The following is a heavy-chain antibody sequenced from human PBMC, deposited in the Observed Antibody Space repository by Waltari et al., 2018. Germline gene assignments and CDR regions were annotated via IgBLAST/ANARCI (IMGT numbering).Heavy chain of an antibody. CDR1: GGSISRYY. V-gene: IGHV4-59*01. J-gene: IGHJ4*02. CDR3: ARDIGPIVD. D-gene: IGHD2-21*01. Sequence: QVQLQESGPGLVTPSETLSLTCTVSGGSISRYYWSWIRQPPGKGLEWIGYIYYSGSTNYNPSLKSRVTISVDTSKNQFSLKLSSVTAADTAVYYCARDIGPIVDWGQGTLVTVSS. CDR2: IYYSGST.